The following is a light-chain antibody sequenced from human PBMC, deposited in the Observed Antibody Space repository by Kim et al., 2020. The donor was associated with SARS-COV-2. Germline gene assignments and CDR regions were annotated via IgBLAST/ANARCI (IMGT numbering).Light chain of an antibody. CDR2: DVS. CDR1: SRDVGSYNF. CDR3: ISYAGNDNMV. V-gene: IGLV2-8*01. Sequence: GQSVTFSCTGTSRDVGSYNFASWYQQPPGTAPKLILHDVSGRPSGVSDRFSGSNSGTTASLTVSGLLPDDEAAYFCISYAGNDNMVIGGGTKLTVL. J-gene: IGLJ3*02.